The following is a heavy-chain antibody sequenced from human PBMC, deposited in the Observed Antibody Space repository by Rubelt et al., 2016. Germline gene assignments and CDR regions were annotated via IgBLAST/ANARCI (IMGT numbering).Heavy chain of an antibody. CDR2: IRYEGT. CDR1: GFSFRDYA. V-gene: IGHV3-33*01. CDR3: ARDIYAGYLDY. J-gene: IGHJ4*02. D-gene: IGHD2/OR15-2a*01. Sequence: VQLVESGGGVVQPGRSLRLSCAASGFSFRDYAMHWVRQAPGKGLEWVAAIRYEGTYYAESVKGRFTISRDNSENTLSLQMNSLRGEDTAVYYCARDIYAGYLDYWGQGTLVTVSA.